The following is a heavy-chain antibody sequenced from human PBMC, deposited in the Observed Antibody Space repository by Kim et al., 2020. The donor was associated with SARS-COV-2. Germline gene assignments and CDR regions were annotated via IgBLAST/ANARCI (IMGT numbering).Heavy chain of an antibody. CDR3: ARAVSSGWYEADY. Sequence: YSQKFQDRVTSTRDTSATTAYMELSSLRSEDTAVYYCARAVSSGWYEADYWGQGTLVTVSS. V-gene: IGHV1-3*01. J-gene: IGHJ4*02. D-gene: IGHD6-19*01.